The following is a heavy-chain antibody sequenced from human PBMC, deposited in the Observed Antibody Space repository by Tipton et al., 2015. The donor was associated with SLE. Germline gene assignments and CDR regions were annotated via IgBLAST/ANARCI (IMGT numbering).Heavy chain of an antibody. V-gene: IGHV1-2*02. J-gene: IGHJ2*01. D-gene: IGHD6-19*01. CDR3: ARGGGSAWSSPYWYFDL. CDR2: INPNTGDT. Sequence: QLVQSGVEVKKPGASVKVSCKASGYSFIGYYIYWVRQAPGQGLEWMGWINPNTGDTNSAPRFQGRVTMTRATSASTVYVELTRLRSDDTAVYYCARGGGSAWSSPYWYFDLWGRGTLVTVSS. CDR1: GYSFIGYY.